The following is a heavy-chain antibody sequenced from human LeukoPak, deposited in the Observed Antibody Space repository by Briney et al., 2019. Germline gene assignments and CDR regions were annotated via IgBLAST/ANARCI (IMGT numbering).Heavy chain of an antibody. Sequence: GGSLRLSCAASGFTFSYYGMHWDRQAPGRGLEWVAFIRYDESKKFYGDSVKGRFTISRDNSKNTLYLQMNSLRTEDTAVYYCAKSHLPNAYSGTYYCDYWGQGTLLTVSS. CDR2: IRYDESKK. D-gene: IGHD1-26*01. CDR1: GFTFSYYG. CDR3: AKSHLPNAYSGTYYCDY. V-gene: IGHV3-30*02. J-gene: IGHJ4*02.